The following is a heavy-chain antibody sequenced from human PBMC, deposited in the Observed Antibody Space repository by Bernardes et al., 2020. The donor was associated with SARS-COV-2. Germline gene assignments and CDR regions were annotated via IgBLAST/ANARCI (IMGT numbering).Heavy chain of an antibody. V-gene: IGHV3-23*01. CDR2: ISGSGGST. CDR3: SKNAKYSSSSMEV. D-gene: IGHD6-6*01. CDR1: GFTFSSYA. Sequence: SLSLSCAASGFTFSSYAMSWVRQAPGKGLEWVSAISGSGGSTYYADSVKGRFTISRDNSKNTLYLQMNSLRAEDTAVYYCSKNAKYSSSSMEVWGQGTTVTVS. J-gene: IGHJ6*02.